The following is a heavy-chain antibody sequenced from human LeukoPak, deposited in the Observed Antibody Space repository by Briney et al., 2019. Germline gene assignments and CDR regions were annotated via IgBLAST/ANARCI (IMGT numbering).Heavy chain of an antibody. CDR1: GGTFSSYA. Sequence: SVKVSCKASGGTFSSYAISWVRQAPGQGLEWMGGIIPIFGTANYAQKFQGRVTVTADESTSTAYMELSSLRSEDTAVYYCARARGYCSGGSCYSAHFDYWGQGTLVTVSS. J-gene: IGHJ4*02. CDR3: ARARGYCSGGSCYSAHFDY. CDR2: IIPIFGTA. D-gene: IGHD2-15*01. V-gene: IGHV1-69*01.